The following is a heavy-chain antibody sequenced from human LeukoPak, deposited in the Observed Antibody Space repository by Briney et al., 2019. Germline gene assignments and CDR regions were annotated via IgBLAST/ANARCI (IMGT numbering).Heavy chain of an antibody. Sequence: PSETLSLTCTVSGYPINRGYFWGWIRQPPGKGLEWIVSIYQSSTTRYNPSLESRVSISADTSKNEFSLELRSVTAADTAVYYRAREACCDGSGCYNWFDPWGQGTLVTVSS. CDR3: AREACCDGSGCYNWFDP. D-gene: IGHD2-2*01. CDR1: GYPINRGYF. CDR2: IYQSSTT. V-gene: IGHV4-38-2*02. J-gene: IGHJ5*02.